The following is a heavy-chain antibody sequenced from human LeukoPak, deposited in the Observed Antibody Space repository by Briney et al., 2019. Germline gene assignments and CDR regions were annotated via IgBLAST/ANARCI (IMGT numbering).Heavy chain of an antibody. V-gene: IGHV1-46*01. CDR3: ARALWLKLRSPAGFGY. D-gene: IGHD6-13*01. CDR2: INPSGGST. CDR1: GYTFTSYY. Sequence: GASVKVSCKASGYTFTSYYMHWVRQAPGQGLEWMGIINPSGGSTSYAQKFQGRVTMTRDTSTSTVYMELSSLRSEDTAVYYCARALWLKLRSPAGFGYWGQGTLVTVSS. J-gene: IGHJ4*02.